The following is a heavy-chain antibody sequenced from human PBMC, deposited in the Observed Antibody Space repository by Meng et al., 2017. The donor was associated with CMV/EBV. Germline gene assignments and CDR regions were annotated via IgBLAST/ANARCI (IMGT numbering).Heavy chain of an antibody. CDR3: VSYYEYFDY. V-gene: IGHV3-23*03. Sequence: ETLSLTCAASGFTFSSYAMSWVRQAPGKGLEWVSVIYSGGSSTYYADSVKGRFTISRDNSKNTLYLQMNSLRAEDTAVYYCVSYYEYFDYWGQGTLVTVSS. J-gene: IGHJ4*02. CDR1: GFTFSSYA. CDR2: IYSGGSST. D-gene: IGHD1-26*01.